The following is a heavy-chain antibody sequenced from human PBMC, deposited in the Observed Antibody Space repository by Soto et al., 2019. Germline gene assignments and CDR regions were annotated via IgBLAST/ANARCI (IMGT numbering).Heavy chain of an antibody. V-gene: IGHV1-3*01. J-gene: IGHJ4*02. D-gene: IGHD3-16*01. Sequence: QVQLVQSGAEVKKPGASVKVSCKASGYMFTDYAVHWVRQAPGHSLYYMGWINGDNGNTKLSQRFEGRLTVTRDTSATTVYMELRDLRAEDTAVYFWAIMLGDSLDHWGQGALVTVSS. CDR1: GYMFTDYA. CDR3: AIMLGDSLDH. CDR2: INGDNGNT.